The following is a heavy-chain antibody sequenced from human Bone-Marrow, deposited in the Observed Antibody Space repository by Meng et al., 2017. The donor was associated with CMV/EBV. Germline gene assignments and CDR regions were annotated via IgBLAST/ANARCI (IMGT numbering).Heavy chain of an antibody. J-gene: IGHJ4*02. V-gene: IGHV3-13*01. CDR1: GFTFSTYD. Sequence: GESLKISCAASGFTFSTYDMHWVRQTTGKGLEWVSATGTHVDTYYADSVKGRFTISRDNSKNSLYLQMNSLRAEDTAVYYCARDPGYFDYWGQGTLVTVSS. D-gene: IGHD3-10*01. CDR3: ARDPGYFDY. CDR2: TGTHVDT.